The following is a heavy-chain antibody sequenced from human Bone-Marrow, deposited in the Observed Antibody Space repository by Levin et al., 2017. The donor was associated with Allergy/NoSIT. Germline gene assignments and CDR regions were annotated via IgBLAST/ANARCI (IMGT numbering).Heavy chain of an antibody. V-gene: IGHV3-74*01. Sequence: GGSLRLSCAASGFTFSTYWMHWVRQAPGKGLVWVSRINPDGSGTTYADSVKGRFTISRDNAKNTLYVQMNSLRVEDTAVYYCVRGFGGAFDIWGQGTTVTVSS. J-gene: IGHJ3*02. CDR2: INPDGSGT. CDR1: GFTFSTYW. CDR3: VRGFGGAFDI. D-gene: IGHD3-16*01.